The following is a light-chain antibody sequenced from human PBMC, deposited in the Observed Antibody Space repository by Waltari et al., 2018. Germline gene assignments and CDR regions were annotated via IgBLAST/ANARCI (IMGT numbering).Light chain of an antibody. J-gene: IGKJ4*01. CDR1: ESIGSW. V-gene: IGKV1-5*03. Sequence: DIQVTQSPFTLSASVGDRVTITCRASESIGSWLAWYQQKPGKAPKLLINKASILESGVPSRFSGSGSGTEFTLTISSLQPDDFATYYCQQYYHIFPLTFGGGTKVEIK. CDR2: KAS. CDR3: QQYYHIFPLT.